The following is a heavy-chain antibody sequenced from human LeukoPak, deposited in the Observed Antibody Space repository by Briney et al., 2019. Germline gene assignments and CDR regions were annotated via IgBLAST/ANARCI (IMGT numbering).Heavy chain of an antibody. V-gene: IGHV3-23*01. CDR1: VFTLSSYA. D-gene: IGHD4-17*01. J-gene: IGHJ4*02. Sequence: GGSLRLSCAASVFTLSSYAMSWVRQAPGKGLEWVSAISGSGGSTYYADSVKGRFTISRDNSKNTLYLQMNSLRAEDTAVYYCAKVDYGDYEEPYFDYWGQGTLVTVSS. CDR3: AKVDYGDYEEPYFDY. CDR2: ISGSGGST.